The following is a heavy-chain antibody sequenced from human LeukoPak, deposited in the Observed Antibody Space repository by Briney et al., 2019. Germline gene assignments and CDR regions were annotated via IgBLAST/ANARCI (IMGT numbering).Heavy chain of an antibody. CDR2: ISYDGSNK. J-gene: IGHJ4*02. CDR3: ARGTYYYGSGSLNY. D-gene: IGHD3-10*01. Sequence: GGSLRLSCAASGFTFSSYAMHWVRQAPGKGLEWAAVISYDGSNKYYADSVKGRFTISRDNSKNSLYLQMNSLRAEDTAVYYCARGTYYYGSGSLNYWGQGTLVTVSS. CDR1: GFTFSSYA. V-gene: IGHV3-30-3*01.